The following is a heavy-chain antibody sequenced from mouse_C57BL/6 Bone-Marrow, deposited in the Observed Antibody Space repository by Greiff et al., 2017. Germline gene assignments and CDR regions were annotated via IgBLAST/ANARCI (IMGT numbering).Heavy chain of an antibody. D-gene: IGHD2-5*01. Sequence: QVQLQQPGAELVKPGASVKMSCKASGYTFTSYWITWVKQRPGQGLEWIGDIYPGSGSTNYNEQFKSKSTLTVYTSSSTAYMQLSSLTSEDSAVYYCARPYYSNYWYFDFWGTGTTVTVSS. J-gene: IGHJ1*03. V-gene: IGHV1-55*01. CDR3: ARPYYSNYWYFDF. CDR1: GYTFTSYW. CDR2: IYPGSGST.